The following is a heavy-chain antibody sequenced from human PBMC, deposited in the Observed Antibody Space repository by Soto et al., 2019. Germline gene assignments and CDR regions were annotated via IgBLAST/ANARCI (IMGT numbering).Heavy chain of an antibody. V-gene: IGHV3-30-3*01. CDR1: GFTFSSYA. J-gene: IGHJ4*02. CDR3: VRNQGVYCGGDCYSPFDY. Sequence: GGSLRLSCAASGFTFSSYAMHWVRQAPGTGLEWVAVISYDGSNKYYADSVKGRFTISRDNSKNTLYLQMNSLRAEDTAVYYCVRNQGVYCGGDCYSPFDYWGQGTLGTVSS. D-gene: IGHD2-21*02. CDR2: ISYDGSNK.